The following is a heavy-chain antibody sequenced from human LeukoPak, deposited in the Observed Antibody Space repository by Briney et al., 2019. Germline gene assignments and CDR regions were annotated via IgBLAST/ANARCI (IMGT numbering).Heavy chain of an antibody. Sequence: PSGTLSLTCAVSGGSISSSNWWSWVRQPPGKGLEWIGEIYHSGSTNYNPSLKSRVTISVDKSKNQFSLKRSSVTAADTAVYYCARDSTIFGVAKSITPYNWFDPWGQGTLVTVSS. J-gene: IGHJ5*02. CDR2: IYHSGST. CDR3: ARDSTIFGVAKSITPYNWFDP. D-gene: IGHD3-3*01. CDR1: GGSISSSNW. V-gene: IGHV4-4*02.